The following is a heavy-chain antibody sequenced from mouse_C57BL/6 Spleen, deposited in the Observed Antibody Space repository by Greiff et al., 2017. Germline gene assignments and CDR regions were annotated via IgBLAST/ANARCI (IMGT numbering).Heavy chain of an antibody. D-gene: IGHD1-1*01. V-gene: IGHV5-4*03. CDR3: ARGYYGSRGAMDY. CDR2: ISDGGSYT. Sequence: EVKLMESGGGLVKPGGSLKLSCAASGFTFSSYAMSWVRQTPEKRLEWVATISDGGSYTYYPDNVKGRFTISRDNAKNNLYLQMSHLKSEDTAMYYCARGYYGSRGAMDYWGQGTSATVSS. CDR1: GFTFSSYA. J-gene: IGHJ4*01.